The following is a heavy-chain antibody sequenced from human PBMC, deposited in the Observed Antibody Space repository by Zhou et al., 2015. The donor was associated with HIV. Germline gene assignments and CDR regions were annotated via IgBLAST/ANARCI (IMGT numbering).Heavy chain of an antibody. Sequence: QVQLVQSGAEVKKPGSSVKVSCKASGGTFSSYAISWVRQAPGQGLEWMGGIIPIFGTANYAQKFQGRVTITADESTSTAYMELSSLRSEDTAVYYCARAYLAPKFSSSWSARIGGPMDVWGKGTTVTVSS. J-gene: IGHJ6*04. CDR1: GGTFSSYA. D-gene: IGHD6-13*01. CDR2: IIPIFGTA. CDR3: ARAYLAPKFSSSWSARIGGPMDV. V-gene: IGHV1-69*01.